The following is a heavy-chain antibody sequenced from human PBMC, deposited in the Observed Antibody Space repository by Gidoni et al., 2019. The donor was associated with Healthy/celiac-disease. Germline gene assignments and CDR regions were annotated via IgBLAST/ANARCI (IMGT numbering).Heavy chain of an antibody. CDR3: AKAPSYCSSTSCSVGDNWFDP. V-gene: IGHV3-30*02. Sequence: QVQLVESGGGVVQPGGSLRLSCAASGFTFSSYGMHWVRQAPGKGLEWVAFIRYDGSNKYYADSVKGRFTISRDNSKNTLYLQMNSLRAEDTAVYYCAKAPSYCSSTSCSVGDNWFDPWGQGTLVTVSS. CDR2: IRYDGSNK. J-gene: IGHJ5*02. D-gene: IGHD2-2*01. CDR1: GFTFSSYG.